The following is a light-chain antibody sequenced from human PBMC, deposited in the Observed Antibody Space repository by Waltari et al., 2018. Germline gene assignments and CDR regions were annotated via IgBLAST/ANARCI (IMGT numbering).Light chain of an antibody. V-gene: IGLV1-40*01. CDR2: GST. Sequence: QSVLTQPPSVSGAPGQSVTISSTGRRPHLGAGSHVHWYQQLPRAAPKPLIYGSTSRPLGVPARFFGSTSGTSASLAIIGLQAEDEADYYCQSYDTSLSVVFGGGTKLTVL. J-gene: IGLJ3*02. CDR3: QSYDTSLSVV. CDR1: RPHLGAGSH.